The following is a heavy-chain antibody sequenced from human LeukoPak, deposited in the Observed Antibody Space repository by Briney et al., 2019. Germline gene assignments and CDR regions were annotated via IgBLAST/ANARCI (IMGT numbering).Heavy chain of an antibody. V-gene: IGHV3-23*01. Sequence: GGSLCLSCAASGFTFSSYAMSWVRQAPGKGLEWVSAISDSTYYADSVKGRFTISRDNSKNTLYLLMNSLRAEDTAVYFCARYCITTSCQDDNSYYGMDVWGEGTTVTVSS. CDR2: ISDST. D-gene: IGHD2-2*01. CDR3: ARYCITTSCQDDNSYYGMDV. CDR1: GFTFSSYA. J-gene: IGHJ6*04.